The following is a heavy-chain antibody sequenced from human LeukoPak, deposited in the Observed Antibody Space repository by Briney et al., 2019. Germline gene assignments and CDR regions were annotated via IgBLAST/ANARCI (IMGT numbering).Heavy chain of an antibody. Sequence: PGGSLRLSCAASGFTFSSYEMNWVRQAPGKGLEWVSYISSSGSTIYYADSVKGRFTISRDNAKNSLYLQMNSLRAEDTAVYYCASWGYFDWLLYRGDAFDIWGQGTMVTVSS. CDR2: ISSSGSTI. CDR3: ASWGYFDWLLYRGDAFDI. J-gene: IGHJ3*02. D-gene: IGHD3-9*01. CDR1: GFTFSSYE. V-gene: IGHV3-48*03.